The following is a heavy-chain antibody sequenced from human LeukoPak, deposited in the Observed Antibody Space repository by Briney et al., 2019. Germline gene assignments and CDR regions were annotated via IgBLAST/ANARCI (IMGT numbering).Heavy chain of an antibody. D-gene: IGHD2-8*01. Sequence: GGSLRLSCAASGFIFSSYSMNWVRQAPGKGLEWVSSISSSSSYIYYADSVKGRFTISRDNAKNSLYLQMNSLRAEDTAVYYCAATYSGYCTNGVCPPDYWGQGTLVTVSS. V-gene: IGHV3-21*01. J-gene: IGHJ4*02. CDR1: GFIFSSYS. CDR3: AATYSGYCTNGVCPPDY. CDR2: ISSSSSYI.